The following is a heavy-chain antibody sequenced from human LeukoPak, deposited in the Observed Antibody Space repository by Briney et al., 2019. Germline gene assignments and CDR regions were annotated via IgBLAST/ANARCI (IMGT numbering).Heavy chain of an antibody. J-gene: IGHJ4*02. CDR1: GFTFSSYG. CDR2: IRYDGSNK. CDR3: AKELQTYYYDSSGYYLRDFDY. Sequence: PGGSLRLSCAASGFTFSSYGMHWVRQAPGKGLEWVAFIRYDGSNKYYADSVKGRFTISRDNSKNTLYLQMNSLRAEDTAVYYCAKELQTYYYDSSGYYLRDFDYWGQGTLVTVSS. D-gene: IGHD3-22*01. V-gene: IGHV3-30*02.